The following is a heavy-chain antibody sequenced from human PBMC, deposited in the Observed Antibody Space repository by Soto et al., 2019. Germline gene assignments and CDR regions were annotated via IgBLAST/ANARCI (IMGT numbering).Heavy chain of an antibody. CDR2: ISYDGSNK. V-gene: IGHV3-30*18. D-gene: IGHD3-10*01. CDR1: GFTFSSYG. CDR3: AKDGSYYGSGSYFDY. Sequence: GGSLRLSCAASGFTFSSYGMHWVRQAPGKGLEWVAVISYDGSNKYYADSVKGRFTISRDNSKNTLYLQMNSLRAEDMAVYYCAKDGSYYGSGSYFDYWGQGTLVTVSS. J-gene: IGHJ4*02.